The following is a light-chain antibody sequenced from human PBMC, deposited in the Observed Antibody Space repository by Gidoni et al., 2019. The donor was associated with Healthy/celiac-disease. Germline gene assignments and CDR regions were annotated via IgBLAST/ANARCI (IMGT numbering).Light chain of an antibody. CDR2: GAS. CDR3: QQYKNWPRT. J-gene: IGKJ1*01. Sequence: EIVMTQSQATLSVSPGERATLSCRASQSVSSNLAWYQQKPGQAPRLLIYGASTRSTGIPARFIGSVSGTEFTLTISSLQSEDFAVYYCQQYKNWPRTFGQGTKLEIK. V-gene: IGKV3-15*01. CDR1: QSVSSN.